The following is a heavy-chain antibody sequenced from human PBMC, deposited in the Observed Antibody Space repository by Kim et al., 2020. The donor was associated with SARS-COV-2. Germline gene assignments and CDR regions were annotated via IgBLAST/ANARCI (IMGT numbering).Heavy chain of an antibody. J-gene: IGHJ4*02. Sequence: AQHRFTITRENTTNTLFIQMNSLRAEDTAVYYCARVSSYYGSGSFWYFDYWGQGTLVTVSS. D-gene: IGHD3-10*01. V-gene: IGHV3-33*02. CDR3: ARVSSYYGSGSFWYFDY.